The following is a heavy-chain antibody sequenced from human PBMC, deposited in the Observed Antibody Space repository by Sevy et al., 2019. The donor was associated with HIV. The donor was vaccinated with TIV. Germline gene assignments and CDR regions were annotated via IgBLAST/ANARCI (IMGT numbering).Heavy chain of an antibody. D-gene: IGHD4-17*01. J-gene: IGHJ6*02. V-gene: IGHV3-7*01. CDR1: GFTFSSYW. CDR3: ARTGGDYVLYYYYGMDV. Sequence: GGSLRLSCAASGFTFSSYWMSWVRQAPGKGLEWVANIKQDGSEKYYVDSVKGRFTISRDNAKNSLYLQMNSLRAEDTAVYYWARTGGDYVLYYYYGMDVWGQGTTVTVSS. CDR2: IKQDGSEK.